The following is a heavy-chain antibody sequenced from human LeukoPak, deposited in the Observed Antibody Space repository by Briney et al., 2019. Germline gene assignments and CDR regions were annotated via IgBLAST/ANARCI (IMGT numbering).Heavy chain of an antibody. Sequence: PGGSLRLSCAASGFTFSSYAMHWVRQAPGKGLEWVAVISYDGSNKYYADSVKGRFTISRDNSKNTLYLQMNSLRAEDTAVYYCAREDYPFSGGPVDYWGQGTLVTVSS. D-gene: IGHD3-16*01. CDR2: ISYDGSNK. J-gene: IGHJ4*02. V-gene: IGHV3-30-3*01. CDR3: AREDYPFSGGPVDY. CDR1: GFTFSSYA.